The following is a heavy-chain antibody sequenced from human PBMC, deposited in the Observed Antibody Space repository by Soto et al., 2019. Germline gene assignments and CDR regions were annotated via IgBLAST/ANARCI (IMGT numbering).Heavy chain of an antibody. CDR1: GGSISSGDYY. Sequence: SETLSLTCTVSGGSISSGDYYWSWIRQPPGKGLEWIGYIYYSGSTYYNPSLKSRVTISVDTSKNQFSLKLGSVTAADTAVYYCARSKSERDSSGYVRYNWFDPWGQGTLVTVSS. J-gene: IGHJ5*02. V-gene: IGHV4-30-4*01. CDR2: IYYSGST. CDR3: ARSKSERDSSGYVRYNWFDP. D-gene: IGHD3-22*01.